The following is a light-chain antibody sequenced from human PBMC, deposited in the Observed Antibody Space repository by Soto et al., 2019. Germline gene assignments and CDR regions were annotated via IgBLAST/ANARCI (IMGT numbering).Light chain of an antibody. CDR3: QQRSNRPLT. Sequence: IVLTQYPATMSWSXGERGTLTCRSCWRVSRTLAWYQQIPGLAPRVXXYGASSMARGIPARFSGSGSGTDFTRTISSLEPEDFAIYYCQQRSNRPLTFGGGTKVDIK. V-gene: IGKV3-11*01. CDR1: WRVSRT. J-gene: IGKJ4*02. CDR2: GAS.